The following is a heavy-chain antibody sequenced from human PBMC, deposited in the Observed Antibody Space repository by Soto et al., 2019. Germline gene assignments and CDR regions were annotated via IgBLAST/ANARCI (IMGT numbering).Heavy chain of an antibody. Sequence: QVQLQESGPGLVKPSETLSLTCTVSGGSISSYYWSWIRQPPGKGLEWIGYIYYSGSTNYNPSLKSRVTISVDTSKNQFSLKLSSXXAXXXXXXXXXXXXXXXXXXXXQGTLVTVSS. CDR1: GGSISSYY. CDR2: IYYSGST. V-gene: IGHV4-59*01. J-gene: IGHJ4*02. CDR3: XXXXXXXXXX.